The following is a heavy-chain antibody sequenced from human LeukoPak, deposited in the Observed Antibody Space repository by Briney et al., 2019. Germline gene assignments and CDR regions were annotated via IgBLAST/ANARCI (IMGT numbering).Heavy chain of an antibody. CDR2: INPNSGGT. J-gene: IGHJ3*02. Sequence: ASVKVSCKASGYIFTGNYMHWVRQAPGQGLEWMGWINPNSGGTNYAQKFQDWVTMTRDTSISTAYMELRRLRSDDTAVYYCAREKSGDAFDIWGQGTMVTVSS. V-gene: IGHV1-2*04. D-gene: IGHD1-26*01. CDR1: GYIFTGNY. CDR3: AREKSGDAFDI.